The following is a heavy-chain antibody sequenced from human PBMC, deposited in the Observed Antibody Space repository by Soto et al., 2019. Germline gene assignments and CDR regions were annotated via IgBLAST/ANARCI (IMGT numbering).Heavy chain of an antibody. CDR2: MYNTGST. CDR1: GGSIVSYD. D-gene: IGHD2-21*02. CDR3: ARDLWGYCGTDCYPLDV. J-gene: IGHJ6*02. V-gene: IGHV4-59*01. Sequence: SETLSLTCTVSGGSIVSYDWSWIRQHPGKGLEWIGYMYNTGSTVYNPSFKSRVTISVDTSKNQFSLKLNSVTAADTAVYYCARDLWGYCGTDCYPLDVWGQGTTVTVSS.